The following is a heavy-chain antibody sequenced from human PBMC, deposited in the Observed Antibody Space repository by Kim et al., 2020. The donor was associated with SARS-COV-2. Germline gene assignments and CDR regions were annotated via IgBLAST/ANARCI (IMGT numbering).Heavy chain of an antibody. D-gene: IGHD3-22*01. J-gene: IGHJ5*02. CDR2: IRSKAYGGTT. V-gene: IGHV3-49*04. Sequence: GGSLRLSCTASGFTFGDYAMSWVRQAPGKGLEWVGFIRSKAYGGTTEYAASVKGRFTISRDDSKSIAYLQMNSLKTEDTAVYYCTRHYDSSGYYEFWFDPWGQGTLVTVSS. CDR3: TRHYDSSGYYEFWFDP. CDR1: GFTFGDYA.